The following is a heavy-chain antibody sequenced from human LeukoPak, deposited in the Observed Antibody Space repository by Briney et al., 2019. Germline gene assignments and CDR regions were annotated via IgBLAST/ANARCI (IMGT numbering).Heavy chain of an antibody. V-gene: IGHV1-69*04. J-gene: IGHJ6*03. CDR2: IIPILGIA. CDR1: GGTFSSYA. Sequence: ASVKVSCKASGGTFSSYAISWVRQAPGQGLEWMGRIIPILGIANYAQKFQGRVTITADKSTSTAYMELSSLRSEDTAVYYCARADYDFWSGSLYYYYYYMDVWGKGTTVTVSS. D-gene: IGHD3-3*01. CDR3: ARADYDFWSGSLYYYYYYMDV.